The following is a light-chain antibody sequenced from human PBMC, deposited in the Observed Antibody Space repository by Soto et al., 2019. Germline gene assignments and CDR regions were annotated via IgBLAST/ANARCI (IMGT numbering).Light chain of an antibody. CDR3: QQYNNYFQVT. CDR2: DAS. J-gene: IGKJ5*01. V-gene: IGKV1-8*01. Sequence: AIRMTQSPSSLSASTGDRVTITCRASQGISSYLAWYQQKPGKAPKLLIYDASSLESGVPSRFSGSGSGTEFTLTISSLQPDDFATYYCQQYNNYFQVTFGQGTRLEIK. CDR1: QGISSY.